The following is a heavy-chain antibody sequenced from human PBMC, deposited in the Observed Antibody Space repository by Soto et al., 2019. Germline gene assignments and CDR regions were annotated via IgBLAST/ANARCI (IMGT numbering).Heavy chain of an antibody. CDR2: IHYSGST. J-gene: IGHJ5*02. CDR3: ARESAGSHKNNWFDP. Sequence: SETLSLTCTVSGGSITSYYWSWVRQPPGQGLEWIGFIHYSGSTKYNPSLKSRVTISVDPSQNQLSLKLSSVTAADTAVYYCARESAGSHKNNWFDPWGQGTLVTVSS. V-gene: IGHV4-59*01. CDR1: GGSITSYY.